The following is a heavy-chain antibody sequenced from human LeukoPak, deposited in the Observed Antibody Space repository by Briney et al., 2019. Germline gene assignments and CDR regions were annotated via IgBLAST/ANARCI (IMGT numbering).Heavy chain of an antibody. CDR2: IYYSGST. CDR1: GGSISSGSYF. J-gene: IGHJ4*02. CDR3: ASHLRGGYYYGT. Sequence: PSETLSLTCTVSGGSISSGSYFWSWIRQPPGKGLEWIGYIYYSGSTNYNPSLKSRVTISVDTSKNQFSLKLSSVTAADTAVYYCASHLRGGYYYGTWGQGTLVTVSS. V-gene: IGHV4-61*01. D-gene: IGHD3-10*01.